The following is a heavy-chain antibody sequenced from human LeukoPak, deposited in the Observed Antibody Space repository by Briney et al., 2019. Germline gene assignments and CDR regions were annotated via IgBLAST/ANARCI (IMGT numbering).Heavy chain of an antibody. Sequence: GGFLRLSCAASGFTFSSNHMSWVRQAPGKGLEWVSTIGVSGATYYADSVKGRFAISRDKSKNTLYLQINTLRAEDTAVYYCAKRDSSGSYYFDYWGQGTLVTVSS. CDR2: IGVSGAT. D-gene: IGHD6-19*01. J-gene: IGHJ4*02. CDR3: AKRDSSGSYYFDY. CDR1: GFTFSSNH. V-gene: IGHV3-23*01.